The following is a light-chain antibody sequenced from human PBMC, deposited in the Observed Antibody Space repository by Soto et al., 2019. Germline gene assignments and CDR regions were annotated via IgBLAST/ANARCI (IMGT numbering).Light chain of an antibody. Sequence: EIVMTQSPATLSVSPGERATLSCRASQSVSSNLAWYQQKPGQAPRHLIYGASTRATGIPARFSGSGSGTEFTLTISSLQSEDVAVYYCQQYNNWPPTFGQGTKVEI. CDR3: QQYNNWPPT. CDR2: GAS. J-gene: IGKJ1*01. CDR1: QSVSSN. V-gene: IGKV3-15*01.